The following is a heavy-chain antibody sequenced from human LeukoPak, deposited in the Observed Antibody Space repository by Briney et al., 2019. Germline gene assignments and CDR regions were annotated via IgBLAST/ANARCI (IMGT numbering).Heavy chain of an antibody. CDR3: AKDATPRNAIWDHFDS. D-gene: IGHD1-1*01. CDR2: ISGSGGST. J-gene: IGHJ4*02. Sequence: PGGSLRLSCAASGFTFSSYAMSWVRQAPGKGLEWVSAISGSGGSTYYADSVKGRFTISRDNSKNTLYLQMNSLRAEDTAVYFCAKDATPRNAIWDHFDSWGQGTLVTVSS. CDR1: GFTFSSYA. V-gene: IGHV3-23*01.